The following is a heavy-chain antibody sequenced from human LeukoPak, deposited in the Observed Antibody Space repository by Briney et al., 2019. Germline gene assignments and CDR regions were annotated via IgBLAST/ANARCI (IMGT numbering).Heavy chain of an antibody. D-gene: IGHD3-16*02. Sequence: PGGSLRLSCAVSGFTFTDTYMTWIRQAPGKGLESLSYISPSGTDISYADSVKGRFTISRDNAKNSLYLQMTSLRAEDTAVYYCARSGLGLSQYFDYWGQGTLVTVSS. CDR3: ARSGLGLSQYFDY. CDR1: GFTFTDTY. J-gene: IGHJ4*02. CDR2: ISPSGTDI. V-gene: IGHV3-11*04.